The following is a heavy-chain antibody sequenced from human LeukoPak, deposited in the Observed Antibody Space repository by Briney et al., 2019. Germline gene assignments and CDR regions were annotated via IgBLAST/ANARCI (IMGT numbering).Heavy chain of an antibody. CDR3: ARDREDTAMASNWFDP. CDR1: GYTFTSYG. Sequence: GASVKVSCKASGYTFTSYGISWVRQAPGQGLEWMGWISAYNGNTNYAQKLQGRVTMTRDTSTSTVYMELSSLRSEDTAVYYCARDREDTAMASNWFDPWGQGTLVTVSS. V-gene: IGHV1-18*01. CDR2: ISAYNGNT. J-gene: IGHJ5*02. D-gene: IGHD5-18*01.